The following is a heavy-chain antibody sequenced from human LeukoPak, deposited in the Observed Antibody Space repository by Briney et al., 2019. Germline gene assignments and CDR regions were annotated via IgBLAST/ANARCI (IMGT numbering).Heavy chain of an antibody. CDR2: IIPIFGTA. CDR3: ARALYYYGSGKWSGMDY. J-gene: IGHJ4*02. V-gene: IGHV1-69*13. D-gene: IGHD3-10*01. Sequence: ASVKVSCKASGGTFSSYAISWVRQAPGQGLEWMGGIIPIFGTANYAQKFQGRVTITADESTSTAYMELSSLRSEDTAVYYCARALYYYGSGKWSGMDYWGQGTLVTVSS. CDR1: GGTFSSYA.